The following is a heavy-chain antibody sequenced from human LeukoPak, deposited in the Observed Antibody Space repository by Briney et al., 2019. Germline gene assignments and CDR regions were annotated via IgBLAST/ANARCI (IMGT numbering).Heavy chain of an antibody. J-gene: IGHJ4*02. CDR1: GFTFRSHG. CDR2: ISPNGVIT. D-gene: IGHD5-24*01. Sequence: PGGTLRLSCVASGFTFRSHGMNWVRQAPGKGLEWVSGISPNGVITYYADSVKGRFTISGDNSKGTVYLQMNSLRPEDTAVYYCAKDDAWLQYGNWGRGTLVTVSS. CDR3: AKDDAWLQYGN. V-gene: IGHV3-23*01.